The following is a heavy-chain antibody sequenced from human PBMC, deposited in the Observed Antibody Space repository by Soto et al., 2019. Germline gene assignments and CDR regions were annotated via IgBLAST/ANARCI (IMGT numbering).Heavy chain of an antibody. V-gene: IGHV3-33*01. J-gene: IGHJ6*02. Sequence: QVQLVESGGGVVQPGRSLRLSCAASGFTFSSYGMHWVRQAPGKGLEWVAVIWYDGSNKYYADSVKGRFTISRDNSKNTLYLQMNSLRAEDTAVYYCARDLRGLVVVTLYYYGMDVWGQGTTVTVSS. CDR3: ARDLRGLVVVTLYYYGMDV. D-gene: IGHD2-15*01. CDR2: IWYDGSNK. CDR1: GFTFSSYG.